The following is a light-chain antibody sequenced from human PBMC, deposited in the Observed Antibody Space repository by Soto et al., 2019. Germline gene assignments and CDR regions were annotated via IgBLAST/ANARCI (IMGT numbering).Light chain of an antibody. CDR1: SSNIGAGYH. CDR2: DST. V-gene: IGLV1-40*01. Sequence: QSVLTQPPSVSGAPGQRVTISCTGSSSNIGAGYHVHWYQQLPGTVPNLLISDSTNRPSGVPDRFSGSKSGTSASLAITGLQPEDEANYYYQSYASSLRDNVFATGTKVTVL. CDR3: QSYASSLRDNV. J-gene: IGLJ1*01.